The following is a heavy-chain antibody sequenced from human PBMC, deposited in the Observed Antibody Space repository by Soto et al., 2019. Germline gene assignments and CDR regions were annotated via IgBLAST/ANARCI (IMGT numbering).Heavy chain of an antibody. Sequence: GGSLRLSCAASGFTFSSYWMSWVRQAPGKGLEWVANIKQDGSEKYYVDSVKGRFTISRDNSKNTLYLQMNSLRAEDTAVYYCAKDATIYDSSPFDYWGQGTLVTVSS. CDR1: GFTFSSYW. CDR2: IKQDGSEK. J-gene: IGHJ4*02. D-gene: IGHD3-22*01. V-gene: IGHV3-7*01. CDR3: AKDATIYDSSPFDY.